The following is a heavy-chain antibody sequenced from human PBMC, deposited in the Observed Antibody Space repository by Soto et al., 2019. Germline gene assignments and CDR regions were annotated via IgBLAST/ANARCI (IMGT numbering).Heavy chain of an antibody. CDR1: GFTFSDYA. CDR3: GKGGRQWLVTSDFNY. V-gene: IGHV3-30*18. CDR2: VSHDGRNT. D-gene: IGHD6-19*01. Sequence: VQLVESGGGVVQPGRSLRLSCAASGFTFSDYAMHWVRQAPGKGLEWVAVVSHDGRNTHYADSVKGRFTISRDSSKKTVSLEMASPRAEDTAGYYCGKGGRQWLVTSDFNYWGQGALVTVSS. J-gene: IGHJ4*02.